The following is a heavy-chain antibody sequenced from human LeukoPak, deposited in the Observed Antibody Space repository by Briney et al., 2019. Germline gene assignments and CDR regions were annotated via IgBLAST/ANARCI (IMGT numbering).Heavy chain of an antibody. CDR2: ISGSGGST. D-gene: IGHD4-17*01. CDR1: GFTFSSYA. CDR3: AKDTALMTVTTYDY. V-gene: IGHV3-23*01. Sequence: GGSLRLSCAASGFTFSSYAMSWVRQAPGKGLEWVSAISGSGGSTYYADSVKGRFTISRDNSKNMLYLQMNCLRAEDTAVYYCAKDTALMTVTTYDYWGQGTLVTVSS. J-gene: IGHJ4*02.